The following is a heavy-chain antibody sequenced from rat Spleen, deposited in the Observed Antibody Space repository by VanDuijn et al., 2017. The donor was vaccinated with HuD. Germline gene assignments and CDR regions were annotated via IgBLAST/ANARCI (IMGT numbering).Heavy chain of an antibody. CDR1: GFTFRNYD. J-gene: IGHJ2*01. V-gene: IGHV5S23*01. CDR3: ASLLQWSPFDY. D-gene: IGHD1-1*01. CDR2: ISPSGGST. Sequence: EVRLVESDGGLVQPGGSLKLSCAASGFTFRNYDMAWVRQAPTKGLEWVASISPSGGSTYYPDSVKGRFTVSRDNAKSTLYLQIDSLRSEDTATYYCASLLQWSPFDYWGQGVMVTGSS.